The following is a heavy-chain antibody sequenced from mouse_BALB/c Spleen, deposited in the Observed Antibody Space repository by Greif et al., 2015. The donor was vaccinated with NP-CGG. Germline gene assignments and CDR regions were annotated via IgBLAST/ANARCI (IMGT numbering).Heavy chain of an antibody. CDR3: ARSPIYYDYDDAMDY. J-gene: IGHJ4*01. D-gene: IGHD2-4*01. CDR2: IDPANGNT. V-gene: IGHV14-3*02. Sequence: EVKLQESGAELVKPGASVKLSCTASGFNIKDTYMHWVKQRPEQGLEWIGRIDPANGNTKYDPKFQGKATITADTSSNTAYLQLSSLTSEDTAVYYCARSPIYYDYDDAMDYWGQGTSVTVSS. CDR1: GFNIKDTY.